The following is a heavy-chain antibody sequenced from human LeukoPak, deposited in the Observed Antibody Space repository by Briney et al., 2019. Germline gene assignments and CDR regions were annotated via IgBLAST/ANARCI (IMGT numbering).Heavy chain of an antibody. Sequence: NLGESLNISCKGSGYSFTSYWIGWVRQMPGKGLEWMGIINPGDSDTRYSPSFQGQVTISVDRSISAAYLQWSSLKASDTAMYFCATVPRIPAVGNTEYFRHWGQGTLVTVSS. D-gene: IGHD6-13*01. V-gene: IGHV5-51*01. CDR1: GYSFTSYW. J-gene: IGHJ1*01. CDR3: ATVPRIPAVGNTEYFRH. CDR2: INPGDSDT.